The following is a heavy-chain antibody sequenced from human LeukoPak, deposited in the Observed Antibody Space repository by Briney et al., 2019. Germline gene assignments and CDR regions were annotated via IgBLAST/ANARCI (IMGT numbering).Heavy chain of an antibody. D-gene: IGHD1-1*01. J-gene: IGHJ4*02. CDR2: ISTHNDNT. CDR1: GYSFTSYG. Sequence: ASVKVSCKTSGYSFTSYGLSWVRQAPGQGLEWMGWISTHNDNTNYAQNLQGRVTMTTDIFTTTAYMELRSLSSDDTAVYYCARCDNPAAGMCRDWGQGTLVTVSS. CDR3: ARCDNPAAGMCRD. V-gene: IGHV1-18*01.